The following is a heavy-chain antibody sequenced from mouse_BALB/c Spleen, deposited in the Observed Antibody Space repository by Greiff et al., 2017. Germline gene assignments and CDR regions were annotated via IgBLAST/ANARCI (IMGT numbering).Heavy chain of an antibody. V-gene: IGHV1S22*01. J-gene: IGHJ4*01. Sequence: LQQPGSELVRPGASVKLSCKASGYTFTSYWMHWVKQRPGQGLEWIGNIYPGSGSTNYDEKFKSKATLTVDTSSSTAYMQLSSLTSEDSAVYYCTRRFYDGYSYAMDYWGQGTSVTVSS. CDR1: GYTFTSYW. CDR3: TRRFYDGYSYAMDY. CDR2: IYPGSGST. D-gene: IGHD2-3*01.